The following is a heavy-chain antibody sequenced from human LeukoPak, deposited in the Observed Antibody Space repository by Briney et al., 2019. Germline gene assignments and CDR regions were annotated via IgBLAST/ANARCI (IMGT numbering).Heavy chain of an antibody. V-gene: IGHV4-31*03. CDR1: GGSISSAGYY. CDR3: AKLVSYAFDI. Sequence: PSQTLSLTCTVSGGSISSAGYYWSRIRQRPGKGLEWIGYIYHSGSTHYNPSLKSRLTISVDTSRNQFSLNLSSVTDAATAVYYCAKLVSYAFDIWGQGTMVTVSS. J-gene: IGHJ3*02. CDR2: IYHSGST. D-gene: IGHD6-6*01.